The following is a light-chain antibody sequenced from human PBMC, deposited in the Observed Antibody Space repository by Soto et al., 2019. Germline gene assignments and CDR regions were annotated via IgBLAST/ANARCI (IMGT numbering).Light chain of an antibody. V-gene: IGKV3-15*01. J-gene: IGKJ5*01. CDR3: QQYNTYSP. CDR2: GAS. CDR1: ENVRTK. Sequence: EIVMTQSPAILSVSPGEGATLSCRASENVRTKVGWYQQKAGQAPRLLIYGASTRATGIPARFSGSGSGTEFTLTISSLQPDDFATYYCQQYNTYSPFGQGTRLEIK.